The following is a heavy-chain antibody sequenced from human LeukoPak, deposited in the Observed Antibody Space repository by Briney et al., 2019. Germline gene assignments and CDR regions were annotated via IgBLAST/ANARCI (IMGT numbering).Heavy chain of an antibody. Sequence: PGGSLRLSCAASGFTFSSYAMSWVRQAPGKGLEWVSAISGSGGSTYYADSVKGRFTISRDNSKNTLYLQMNSLRAEDTAVYYCAKHPTFTTVTTLAYWGQGTLVTVSS. D-gene: IGHD4-17*01. CDR1: GFTFSSYA. J-gene: IGHJ4*02. CDR2: ISGSGGST. V-gene: IGHV3-23*01. CDR3: AKHPTFTTVTTLAY.